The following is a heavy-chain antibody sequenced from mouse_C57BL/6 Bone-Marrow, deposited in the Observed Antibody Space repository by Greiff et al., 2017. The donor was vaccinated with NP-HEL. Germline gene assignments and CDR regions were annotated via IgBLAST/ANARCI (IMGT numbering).Heavy chain of an antibody. Sequence: QVQLQQPGAELVMPGASVKLSCKASGYTFTSYWMHWVKQRPGQGLEWIGEIDPSDSYTNYTQKFKGKSTLTVDTSSSTAYMQLSSLTSEDSAVYYCAREEEEPFAYWGQGTLVTVSA. CDR2: IDPSDSYT. CDR1: GYTFTSYW. CDR3: AREEEEPFAY. V-gene: IGHV1-69*01. J-gene: IGHJ3*01.